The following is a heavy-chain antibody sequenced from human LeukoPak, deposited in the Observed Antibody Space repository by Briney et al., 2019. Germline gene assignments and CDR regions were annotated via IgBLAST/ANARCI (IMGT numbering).Heavy chain of an antibody. V-gene: IGHV1-18*01. CDR3: ARDYYDSSGYNWFDP. Sequence: ASVKVSCKASGYTFTSYGISWVRQAPGQGLEWMGWISAYNGNTNYAQKLQGRVTVTTDTSTSTAYMELRSLRSDDTAVYYCARDYYDSSGYNWFDPWGQGTLVTVSS. CDR2: ISAYNGNT. D-gene: IGHD3-22*01. CDR1: GYTFTSYG. J-gene: IGHJ5*02.